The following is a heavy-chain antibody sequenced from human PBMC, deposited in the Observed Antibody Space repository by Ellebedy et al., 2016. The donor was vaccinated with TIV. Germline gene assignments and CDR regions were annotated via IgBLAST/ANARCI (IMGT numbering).Heavy chain of an antibody. D-gene: IGHD5-18*01. CDR3: VTRVRTAMGFDY. CDR2: ISNNGIST. Sequence: GESLKISCSGSGFTFSSYGMHWVCQAPGKGLEDVSGISNNGISTSYADSVKGRFTISRDNSRNTLYLQMSSLKPEDTAVYYCVTRVRTAMGFDYWGQGILVTVSS. CDR1: GFTFSSYG. J-gene: IGHJ4*02. V-gene: IGHV3-64D*06.